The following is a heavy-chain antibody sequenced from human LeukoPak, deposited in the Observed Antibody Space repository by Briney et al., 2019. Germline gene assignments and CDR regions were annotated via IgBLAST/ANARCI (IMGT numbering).Heavy chain of an antibody. CDR3: ARVWGSGSTARYYYYGMDV. Sequence: ASVKVSCKASGYTFTGYYMHWVRQAPGQGLEWMGWINPSSGGTNYAQKFQGRVTMTRDTSISTAYMELSRLRSDDTAVYYCARVWGSGSTARYYYYGMDVWGQGTTVTVSS. CDR2: INPSSGGT. D-gene: IGHD3-10*01. V-gene: IGHV1-2*02. J-gene: IGHJ6*02. CDR1: GYTFTGYY.